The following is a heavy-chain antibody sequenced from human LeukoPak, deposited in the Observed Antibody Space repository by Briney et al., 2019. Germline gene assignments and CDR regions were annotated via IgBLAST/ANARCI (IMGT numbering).Heavy chain of an antibody. J-gene: IGHJ4*02. CDR1: GLTFNTYT. V-gene: IGHV3-21*06. CDR2: ISSGSSYI. D-gene: IGHD3-9*01. CDR3: ASHYDTDY. Sequence: GGSLRLSCAASGLTFNTYTMNWVRQAPGKGLEWVSSISSGSSYIYYADSMKGRFTVSRDNAKNSLYLQMNSLKAEDTAVYFCASHYDTDYWGQGTLVTVSS.